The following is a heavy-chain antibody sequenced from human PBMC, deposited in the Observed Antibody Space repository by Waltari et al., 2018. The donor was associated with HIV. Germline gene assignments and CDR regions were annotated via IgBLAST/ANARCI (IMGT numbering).Heavy chain of an antibody. CDR1: GFTFCSYA. CDR3: AKDADGDYYFDY. CDR2: ISGSGGST. Sequence: EVKLLESGGGLVQPGGSLRISCEASGFTFCSYAMGGVRQAPGKGLEWVSAISGSGGSTYYADSVKGRFTISRDNSKNTLYLQMNSLRAEDTAVYYCAKDADGDYYFDYWGQGTLVTVSS. J-gene: IGHJ4*02. V-gene: IGHV3-23*01. D-gene: IGHD4-17*01.